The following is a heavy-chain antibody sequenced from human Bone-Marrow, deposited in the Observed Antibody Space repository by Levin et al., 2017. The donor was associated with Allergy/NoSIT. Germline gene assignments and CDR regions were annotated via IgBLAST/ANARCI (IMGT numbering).Heavy chain of an antibody. CDR2: IYYSGST. J-gene: IGHJ5*02. Sequence: SETLSLTCTVSGGSVSSGSYYWSWIRQPPGKGLEWIGYIYYSGSTNYNPSLKSRVTISVDTSKNQFSLKLSSVTAADTAVYYCARDHPAYWFDPWGQGTLVTVSS. CDR1: GGSVSSGSYY. V-gene: IGHV4-61*01. CDR3: ARDHPAYWFDP.